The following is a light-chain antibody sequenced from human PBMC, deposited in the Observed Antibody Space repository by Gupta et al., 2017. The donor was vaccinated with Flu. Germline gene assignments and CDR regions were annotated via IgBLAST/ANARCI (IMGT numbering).Light chain of an antibody. CDR1: SSDVGGYNY. CDR3: SSYTSSSTPYV. J-gene: IGLJ1*01. CDR2: EVS. Sequence: QSALTQPASVSGSPGQLNTISCTGTSSDVGGYNYVSWYQQHPGKAPKLMIYEVSNRPSGVSNRFSGSKSGNTASLTISGLQAEDEADYYYSSYTSSSTPYVFGTGTKVTVL. V-gene: IGLV2-14*01.